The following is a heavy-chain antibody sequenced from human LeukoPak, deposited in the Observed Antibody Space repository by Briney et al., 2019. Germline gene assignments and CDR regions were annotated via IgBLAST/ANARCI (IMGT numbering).Heavy chain of an antibody. J-gene: IGHJ3*02. Sequence: PSETLYLTCAVYGGSFSGYYWSWIRQPPGKGLEWIGETNHSGSTKYNPSLKSRVPISVDTSKIQFSLKLSSVTAADTAVYYCARGISDCSGGSCYSPYAFDIWGQGTMVTVSS. CDR1: GGSFSGYY. V-gene: IGHV4-34*01. CDR2: TNHSGST. CDR3: ARGISDCSGGSCYSPYAFDI. D-gene: IGHD2-15*01.